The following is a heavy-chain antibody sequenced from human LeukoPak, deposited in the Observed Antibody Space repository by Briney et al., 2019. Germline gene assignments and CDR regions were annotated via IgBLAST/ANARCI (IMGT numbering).Heavy chain of an antibody. Sequence: PGGSLRLSCAASGFTVSSNYMSWVRQAPGKGLEWVSVIYSGGSTYYADSVKGRFTISRDNSKNTLYLQMNSLRAEDTAVYYCARDQAPHYYGSGSYFDYWGQGTLVTVSS. CDR2: IYSGGST. J-gene: IGHJ4*02. D-gene: IGHD3-10*01. V-gene: IGHV3-66*01. CDR3: ARDQAPHYYGSGSYFDY. CDR1: GFTVSSNY.